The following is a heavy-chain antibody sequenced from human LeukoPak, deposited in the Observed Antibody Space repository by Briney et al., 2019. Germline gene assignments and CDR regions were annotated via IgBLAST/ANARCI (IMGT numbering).Heavy chain of an antibody. J-gene: IGHJ6*02. CDR2: INTNTGNP. CDR1: GYTFTSYA. CDR3: ASRYFDWPPYYGMDV. V-gene: IGHV7-4-1*02. Sequence: ASVKVSCKASGYTFTSYAMNWVRQAPGQGLEWMGWINTNTGNPTYAQGFTGRFVFSLDTSVSTAYLLISSLKAEDTAVYYCASRYFDWPPYYGMDVWGQGTTVTVSS. D-gene: IGHD3-9*01.